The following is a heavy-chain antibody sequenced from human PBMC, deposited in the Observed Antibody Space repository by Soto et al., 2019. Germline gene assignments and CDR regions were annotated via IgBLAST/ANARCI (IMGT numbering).Heavy chain of an antibody. J-gene: IGHJ4*01. CDR3: ARDPVWFGGNGYFVY. CDR1: GFTFSDYS. Sequence: EVPLVESGGGQVRPGGSLRLSCAASGFTFSDYSFNWVRQAPGKGLEWVSSISSSSTFIYYTDSVKGRFTISRDTGKNSVYLRITNLRADDTAGYYCARDPVWFGGNGYFVYWGDGSLVTVSS. V-gene: IGHV3-21*01. CDR2: ISSSSTFI. D-gene: IGHD3-10*01.